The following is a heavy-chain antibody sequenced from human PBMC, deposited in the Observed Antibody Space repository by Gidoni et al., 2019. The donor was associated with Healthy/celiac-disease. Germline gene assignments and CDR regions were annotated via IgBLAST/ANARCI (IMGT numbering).Heavy chain of an antibody. J-gene: IGHJ5*02. CDR1: GGSFSGYY. CDR2: INHSGST. V-gene: IGHV4-34*01. Sequence: QVQLQQWGAGLLKPSETLSLTCAVYGGSFSGYYWSWIRQPPGKGLEWIGEINHSGSTNYNPSLKRRVTISVDTSKNQFSRKLSSVTAADTAVYYCARKEITMVRGAKRGWFDPWGQGTLVTVSS. D-gene: IGHD3-10*01. CDR3: ARKEITMVRGAKRGWFDP.